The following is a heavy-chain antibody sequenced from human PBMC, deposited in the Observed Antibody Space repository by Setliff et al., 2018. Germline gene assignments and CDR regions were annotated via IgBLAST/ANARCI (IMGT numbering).Heavy chain of an antibody. CDR2: ISSGST. V-gene: IGHV4-4*08. CDR1: GGAISVYY. J-gene: IGHJ3*02. D-gene: IGHD6-13*01. CDR3: AREVTGSSGWFEGAFDI. Sequence: NPSETLSLTCTVSGGAISVYYWTWFRQPPGKGLEWIGYISSGSTNYNPSLKSRVTISVVPSKNQFSLKLSSVTAADTAVYYCAREVTGSSGWFEGAFDIWGQGTMVTVSS.